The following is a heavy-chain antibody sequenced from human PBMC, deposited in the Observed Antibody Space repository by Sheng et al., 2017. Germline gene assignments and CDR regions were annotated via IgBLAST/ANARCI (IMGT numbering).Heavy chain of an antibody. Sequence: EVQVVESGGGLVQPGGSLRLSCAASGFAFRNYAMSWVRQAPGEGLEWVSSISGDGGRTYYADSVKGRFTISRDNFRNMLDLEMNSLTAGDMAIYYCAKDSNSGYSSFEYYFDNWGQGTRGHRLL. V-gene: IGHV3-23*04. CDR1: GFAFRNYA. CDR3: AKDSNSGYSSFEYYFDN. D-gene: IGHD3-22*01. J-gene: IGHJ4*02. CDR2: ISGDGGRT.